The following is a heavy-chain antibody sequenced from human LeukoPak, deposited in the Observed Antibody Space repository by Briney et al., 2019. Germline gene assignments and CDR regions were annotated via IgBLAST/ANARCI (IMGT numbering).Heavy chain of an antibody. Sequence: GGSLRLSCAASGFTFSSYAMSWVRQAPGKGLEWVSTITSSGRSTYYADSVKGRFTISRDNPKNTLYLQMNSLRAEDTAVFYCTKDHPDCRGTSCLLFDSWGQGTLVTVSS. CDR1: GFTFSSYA. D-gene: IGHD2-2*01. V-gene: IGHV3-23*01. CDR3: TKDHPDCRGTSCLLFDS. J-gene: IGHJ4*02. CDR2: ITSSGRST.